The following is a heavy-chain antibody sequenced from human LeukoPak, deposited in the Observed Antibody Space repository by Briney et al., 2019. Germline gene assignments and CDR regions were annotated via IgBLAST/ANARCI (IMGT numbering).Heavy chain of an antibody. J-gene: IGHJ3*02. V-gene: IGHV4-59*08. D-gene: IGHD1-26*01. CDR2: IYYSGST. Sequence: KPSETLSLTCTVSGGSISSYYWSWIRQPPGKGLEWIAYIYYSGSTDYNPSLKSRVTISLDTSKNQFSPKLSSVTAADTAVYYCARHDPIVGTPDAFDIWGQGTMVTVSS. CDR3: ARHDPIVGTPDAFDI. CDR1: GGSISSYY.